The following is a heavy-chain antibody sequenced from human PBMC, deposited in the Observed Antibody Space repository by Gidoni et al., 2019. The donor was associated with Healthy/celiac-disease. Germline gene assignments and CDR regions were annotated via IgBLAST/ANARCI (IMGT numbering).Heavy chain of an antibody. D-gene: IGHD6-6*01. CDR2: INHSGST. Sequence: QVQLQQWGAGLLKPSETLSLTCAVYGGSFSGYYWSWIRQPPGKGLEWIGEINHSGSTNYNPSLKSRVTISVDTSKNQFSLKLSSVTAADTAVYYCARGGGGSAARTNWFDPWGQGTLVTVSS. J-gene: IGHJ5*02. CDR1: GGSFSGYY. CDR3: ARGGGGSAARTNWFDP. V-gene: IGHV4-34*01.